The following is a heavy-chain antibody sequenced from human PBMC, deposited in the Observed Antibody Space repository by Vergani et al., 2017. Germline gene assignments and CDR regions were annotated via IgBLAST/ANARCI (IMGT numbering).Heavy chain of an antibody. J-gene: IGHJ5*02. D-gene: IGHD5-18*01. V-gene: IGHV3-30*18. CDR3: AKDGLGSGYSLKEFDP. Sequence: QVQLVESGGGVVQPGRSLRLSCAASGFTFSSYGMHWVRQAPGKGLEWVAVISYDGSNKYYADSVKGRFTISSDNSKNTLYLQMNSLRAEDTAVYYCAKDGLGSGYSLKEFDPWGQGTLVTVSS. CDR2: ISYDGSNK. CDR1: GFTFSSYG.